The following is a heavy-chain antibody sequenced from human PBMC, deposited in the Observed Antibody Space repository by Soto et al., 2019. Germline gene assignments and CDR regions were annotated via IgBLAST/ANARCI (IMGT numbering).Heavy chain of an antibody. Sequence: PGASVKVSCKASGGTLSSYVISWVRQAPGQGLEWMGGIIPVFGTVNYAQKFQGRVTITADESTTTAYVELRSLRSEDAAVYYCARAQRIQLWASGMDVWGQGTTVTVSS. CDR3: ARAQRIQLWASGMDV. J-gene: IGHJ6*02. V-gene: IGHV1-69*13. CDR1: GGTLSSYV. CDR2: IIPVFGTV. D-gene: IGHD5-18*01.